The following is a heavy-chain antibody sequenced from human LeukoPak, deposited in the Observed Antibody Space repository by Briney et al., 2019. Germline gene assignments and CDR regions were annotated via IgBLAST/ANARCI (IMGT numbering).Heavy chain of an antibody. CDR2: IWYDGSNK. CDR3: ARRGESSGWEFDY. V-gene: IGHV3-33*01. Sequence: PGRSLRLSCAASGFTFSSYGMHWVRQAPGKGLEWVAVIWYDGSNKYYADSVKGRFTISRDNSKNTLYLQMNSLRAEDTAVYYCARRGESSGWEFDYWGQGTLVTVSS. D-gene: IGHD6-19*01. J-gene: IGHJ4*02. CDR1: GFTFSSYG.